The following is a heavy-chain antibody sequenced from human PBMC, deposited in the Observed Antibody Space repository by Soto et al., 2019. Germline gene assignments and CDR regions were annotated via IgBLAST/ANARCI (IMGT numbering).Heavy chain of an antibody. D-gene: IGHD4-17*01. CDR2: IYPGDFTI. CDR1: GYSFTNFW. Sequence: PGESLKISFMGSGYSFTNFWIGWVRQMPGKGLEWMGIIYPGDFTIKYSPSFQGQVTISADRSINTAYLQWSSLKPSDTAIYYCARRHYEGQGFDYWGQGTVVTVSS. V-gene: IGHV5-51*01. J-gene: IGHJ4*02. CDR3: ARRHYEGQGFDY.